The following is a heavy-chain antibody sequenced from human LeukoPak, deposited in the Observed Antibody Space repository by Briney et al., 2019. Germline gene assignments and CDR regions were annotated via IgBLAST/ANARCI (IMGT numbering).Heavy chain of an antibody. Sequence: GESLKISGKGSGYRFTNYWIGWVRQMPEKGLEWMGVIYPGDSDTSYSPSFQGQVTISADKSISTAYLQWSSLKASDTAMYYCARPGVGSSSPDGMDVWGQGTTVTVSS. CDR2: IYPGDSDT. V-gene: IGHV5-51*01. J-gene: IGHJ6*02. D-gene: IGHD6-13*01. CDR1: GYRFTNYW. CDR3: ARPGVGSSSPDGMDV.